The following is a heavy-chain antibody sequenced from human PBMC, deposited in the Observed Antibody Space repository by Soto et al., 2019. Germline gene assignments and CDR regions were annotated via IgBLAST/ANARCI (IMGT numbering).Heavy chain of an antibody. Sequence: ASVKVSCKASGYTFTIYGISWVRQAPGQGLEWMGWISAYNGNTNYAQKLQGRVTMTTDTSTSTAYMELRSLRSDDTAVYYCARDLTQYGDYVYYFDYWGQGTLVTVSS. CDR1: GYTFTIYG. CDR2: ISAYNGNT. V-gene: IGHV1-18*01. J-gene: IGHJ4*02. D-gene: IGHD4-17*01. CDR3: ARDLTQYGDYVYYFDY.